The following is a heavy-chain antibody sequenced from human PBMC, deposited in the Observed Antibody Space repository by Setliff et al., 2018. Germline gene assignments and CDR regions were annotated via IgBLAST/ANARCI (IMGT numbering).Heavy chain of an antibody. Sequence: ASVKVSCKASGYIFRDYYIHWVRQAPGQGLEWMGWINPNSGGREYAEAFRGRVTMTGDTSIRTAFMELSGLTSDDTAVYYCAGPFDVGPYPRPIDGLDLWGQGTKVTVSS. CDR3: AGPFDVGPYPRPIDGLDL. CDR2: INPNSGGR. CDR1: GYIFRDYY. D-gene: IGHD3-9*01. J-gene: IGHJ3*01. V-gene: IGHV1-2*02.